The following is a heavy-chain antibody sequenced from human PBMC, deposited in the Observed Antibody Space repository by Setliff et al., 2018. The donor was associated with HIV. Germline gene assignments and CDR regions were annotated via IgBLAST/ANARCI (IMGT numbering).Heavy chain of an antibody. D-gene: IGHD1-1*01. CDR1: GFTFSSYE. CDR2: ISSSGVM. J-gene: IGHJ4*02. Sequence: PGGSLRLSCAASGFTFSSYEMNWVRQAPGKGLEWISYISSSGVMYYADAVRGRFTISRDNGKNSLYLQMNSLRAEDTAVYYCVGGRWEQSEFDHWGQGILVTVSS. CDR3: VGGRWEQSEFDH. V-gene: IGHV3-48*03.